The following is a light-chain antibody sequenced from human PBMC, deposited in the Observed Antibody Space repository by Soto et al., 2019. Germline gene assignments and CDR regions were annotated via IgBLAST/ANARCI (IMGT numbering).Light chain of an antibody. CDR3: QQSYSIPDT. J-gene: IGKJ3*01. V-gene: IGKV1-39*01. CDR1: QTISNT. CDR2: AAS. Sequence: DIQMSQSPSSLSASVGDRVTITCRASQTISNTLNWYQQKSGKAPKLLIFAASSLQSGVPSRFSVSGSGTDFTLTISSLQPEDFATYYFQQSYSIPDTLGPGTQVDIK.